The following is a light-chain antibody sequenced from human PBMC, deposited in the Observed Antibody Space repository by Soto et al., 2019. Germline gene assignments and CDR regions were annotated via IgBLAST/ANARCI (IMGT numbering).Light chain of an antibody. CDR2: GGS. V-gene: IGKV3-20*01. Sequence: DIVLTQSPGTLSLSPGERATLSCRASQSVSSNHLAWYQQKPGQAPRLLIYGGSSRATGIPVRFSGSGSGTDFNFTIGRLEPEDFAMYYCQQYSDSPPTFGQGTKVDI. J-gene: IGKJ1*01. CDR1: QSVSSNH. CDR3: QQYSDSPPT.